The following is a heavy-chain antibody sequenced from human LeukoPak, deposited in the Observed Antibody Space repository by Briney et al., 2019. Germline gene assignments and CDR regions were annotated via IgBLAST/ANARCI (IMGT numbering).Heavy chain of an antibody. V-gene: IGHV4-39*02. CDR1: GGSISSSSYY. Sequence: KTSETLSLTCTVSGGSISSSSYYWGWIRQPPGKGLEWIGSIYYSGSTYYNPSLKSRVTISVDTSKNQFSLKLSSVTAADTAVYYCARDGVWWSRSFDYWGQGTLVTVSS. CDR2: IYYSGST. CDR3: ARDGVWWSRSFDY. D-gene: IGHD1-26*01. J-gene: IGHJ4*02.